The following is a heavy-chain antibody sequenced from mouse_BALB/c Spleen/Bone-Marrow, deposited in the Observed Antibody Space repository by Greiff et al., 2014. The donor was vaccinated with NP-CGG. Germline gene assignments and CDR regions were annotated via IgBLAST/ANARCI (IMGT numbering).Heavy chain of an antibody. V-gene: IGHV1-61*01. D-gene: IGHD3-3*01. Sequence: QVQLKESGAELVRPGASVKLSCKASGYSFTSYWMNWAKQRPGQGLEWIGMIHLSDSESRLNQKFKDKATLTVDKSSSTAYMQLSSPTSEDSAVYYCTRYDLTTRAFAYWGQGTLVTVSA. J-gene: IGHJ3*01. CDR1: GYSFTSYW. CDR3: TRYDLTTRAFAY. CDR2: IHLSDSES.